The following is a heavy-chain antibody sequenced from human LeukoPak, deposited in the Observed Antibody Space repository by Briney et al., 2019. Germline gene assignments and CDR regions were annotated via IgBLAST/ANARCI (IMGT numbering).Heavy chain of an antibody. CDR1: GFTFSTYA. Sequence: GRSLRLSCAASGFTFSTYAMHWVRQAPGKGLEWVAVISSDGSNNNYADSVKGRFSIYRDNSKNTLYLQMNSLRDEDTAVYYCARGGVYSSSPFDYWGQGTLVTVSS. J-gene: IGHJ4*02. CDR2: ISSDGSNN. D-gene: IGHD6-6*01. CDR3: ARGGVYSSSPFDY. V-gene: IGHV3-30*01.